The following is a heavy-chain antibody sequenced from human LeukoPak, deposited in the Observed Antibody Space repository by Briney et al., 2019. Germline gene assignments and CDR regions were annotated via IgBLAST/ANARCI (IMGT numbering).Heavy chain of an antibody. V-gene: IGHV4-31*03. D-gene: IGHD2-21*02. CDR1: GGSISSGGYY. CDR3: ARDPRVGAVVVTATDAFDI. J-gene: IGHJ3*02. CDR2: IYYSGST. Sequence: SETLSLTCTVSGGSISSGGYYWSWIRQHPGKGLEWIGYIYYSGSTYYNPSLKSRVTISVDTSKNQFSLKLSSVTAADTAVYYCARDPRVGAVVVTATDAFDIWGQGTMVTV.